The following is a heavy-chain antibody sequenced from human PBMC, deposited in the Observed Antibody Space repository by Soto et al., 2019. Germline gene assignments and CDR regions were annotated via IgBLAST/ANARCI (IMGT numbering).Heavy chain of an antibody. CDR3: ARTAVPRYGIAEGFDY. CDR2: IYYSGST. Sequence: QVQLQESGPGLVKPSQTLSLTCTVSGGSISSGGYYWSWIRQHPGKGLEWIGYIYYSGSTYYNPSLKSRVTISVDTSKNQFSLKLSSVTAADTAVYYCARTAVPRYGIAEGFDYWGQGTLVTVSS. CDR1: GGSISSGGYY. D-gene: IGHD2-21*02. V-gene: IGHV4-31*03. J-gene: IGHJ4*02.